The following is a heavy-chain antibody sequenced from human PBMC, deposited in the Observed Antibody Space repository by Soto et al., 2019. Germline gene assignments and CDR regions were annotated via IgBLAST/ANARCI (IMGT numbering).Heavy chain of an antibody. V-gene: IGHV3-23*01. Sequence: EVQFLESGGGLVQPGGSLRLSCAASGFNFSSYAMNWVRQVPGRGLEWVSAIGGSEGGTYYADSVKGRFVISRDNSKNTLHLQLNALGVEDTAIYYCARKGGMGSPGNWFDSWGQGNQVTVSS. CDR2: IGGSEGGT. D-gene: IGHD3-16*01. CDR1: GFNFSSYA. CDR3: ARKGGMGSPGNWFDS. J-gene: IGHJ5*01.